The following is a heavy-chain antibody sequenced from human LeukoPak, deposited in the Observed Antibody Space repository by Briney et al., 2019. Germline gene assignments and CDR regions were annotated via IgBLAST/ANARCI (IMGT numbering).Heavy chain of an antibody. V-gene: IGHV3-23*01. CDR3: ARDQMVRGVTSYYYGMDV. Sequence: GGSLRLSCAASGFTFSSYAMSWVRQAPGKGLEWVSAISGSGGSTYYADSVKGRFTISRGNSKNTLYLQMNSLRAEDTAVYYCARDQMVRGVTSYYYGMDVWGQGTTVTVSS. D-gene: IGHD3-10*01. CDR2: ISGSGGST. CDR1: GFTFSSYA. J-gene: IGHJ6*02.